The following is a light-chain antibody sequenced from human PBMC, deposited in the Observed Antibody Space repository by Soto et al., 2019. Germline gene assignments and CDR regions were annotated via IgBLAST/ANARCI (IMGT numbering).Light chain of an antibody. CDR2: DVS. CDR3: SSYTSSSTLL. Sequence: QSALTQPASVSGSPGQSITTSCTGTSSDVGTYNYVSWYQHHPGKAPKLMIYDVSNRPSGVSNRFSGSKSGNTASLTISGLQAEDEADYYCSSYTSSSTLLFGGGTKVTVL. J-gene: IGLJ2*01. CDR1: SSDVGTYNY. V-gene: IGLV2-14*03.